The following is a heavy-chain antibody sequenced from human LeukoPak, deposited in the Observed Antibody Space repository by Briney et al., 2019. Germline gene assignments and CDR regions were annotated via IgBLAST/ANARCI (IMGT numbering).Heavy chain of an antibody. V-gene: IGHV3-23*01. CDR3: AKGHYYGSGSLDY. Sequence: GRSLRLSCAASGSTFSSYGMSWVRQAPGKGLEWVSAIGGRDGSTYYADSVKGRFTISRDNSKNTLYVQMNSLRAEDTAVYYCAKGHYYGSGSLDYWGQGTLVTVSS. CDR2: IGGRDGST. CDR1: GSTFSSYG. D-gene: IGHD3-10*01. J-gene: IGHJ4*02.